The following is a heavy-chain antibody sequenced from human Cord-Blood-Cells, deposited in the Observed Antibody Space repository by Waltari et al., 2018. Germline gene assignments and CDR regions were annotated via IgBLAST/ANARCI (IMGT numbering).Heavy chain of an antibody. CDR2: SNSNTGNP. J-gene: IGHJ6*02. D-gene: IGHD2-2*01. CDR3: ARDGDIVVVPAARKYGMDV. CDR1: GYTFTSYA. Sequence: QVQLVQSGSELKKPGASVKVSCKASGYTFTSYAMNWVRQAPGQGLEWMGWSNSNTGNPTYAQSFTGRFVFSLDTSVSTAYLQISSLKAEDTAVYYCARDGDIVVVPAARKYGMDVWGQGTTVTVSS. V-gene: IGHV7-4-1*02.